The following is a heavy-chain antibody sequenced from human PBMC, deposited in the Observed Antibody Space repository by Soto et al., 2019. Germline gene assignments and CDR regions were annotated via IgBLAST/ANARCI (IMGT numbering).Heavy chain of an antibody. J-gene: IGHJ4*02. CDR3: TIEGAYPGPDFDY. CDR1: GFTFSDRY. V-gene: IGHV3-72*01. D-gene: IGHD3-16*01. Sequence: GGSLRLSCAASGFTFSDRYMDWVRQAPGKGLEWVGRTKNKANSYTTEYAASVKGRFTISRDYSRDSVYLQMNSLKTDDTAVYYCTIEGAYPGPDFDYWGQGTLVTVSS. CDR2: TKNKANSYTT.